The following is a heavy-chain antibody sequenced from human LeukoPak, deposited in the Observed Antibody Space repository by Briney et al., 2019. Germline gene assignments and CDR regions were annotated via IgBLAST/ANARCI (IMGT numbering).Heavy chain of an antibody. V-gene: IGHV4-59*01. Sequence: SETLSLTCTVSGRSISSYYWSWIRQPPGKGLEWIRYIYYSGSTNYNPSLKSRVTISVDTSKNQFSLKLSSVTAADTAVYYCAAGVVATIRFPFDYWGQGTLVTVSS. CDR3: AAGVVATIRFPFDY. J-gene: IGHJ4*02. CDR1: GRSISSYY. CDR2: IYYSGST. D-gene: IGHD5-12*01.